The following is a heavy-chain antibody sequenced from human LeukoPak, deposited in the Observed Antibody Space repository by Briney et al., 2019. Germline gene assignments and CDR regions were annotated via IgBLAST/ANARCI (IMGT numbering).Heavy chain of an antibody. J-gene: IGHJ4*02. CDR1: GYTFTSYD. D-gene: IGHD2-2*01. Sequence: ASVKVSCKASGYTFTSYDINWVRQATGQGLEWMGWMNPNSGNTGYAQKFQGRVTMTRNTSISTAYMELSSLRSEDTAVYYCARGLRLRRLPAARGDYYFDYWGQGTLVTVSS. CDR3: ARGLRLRRLPAARGDYYFDY. CDR2: MNPNSGNT. V-gene: IGHV1-8*01.